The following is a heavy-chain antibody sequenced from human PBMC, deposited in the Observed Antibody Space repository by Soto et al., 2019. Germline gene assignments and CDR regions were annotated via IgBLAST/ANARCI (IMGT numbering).Heavy chain of an antibody. CDR1: GASIIYGGFS. D-gene: IGHD5-12*01. Sequence: SETLSLTCTVSGASIIYGGFSWSWIRQSPGKGLEWIGYISHLESTYFHPSFKSRLTMSIDRTRNQFSLKLSSVTAADMAVYYCARGGGYDSFDYWGQGVLVTVSS. CDR2: ISHLEST. CDR3: ARGGGYDSFDY. J-gene: IGHJ4*02. V-gene: IGHV4-30-2*06.